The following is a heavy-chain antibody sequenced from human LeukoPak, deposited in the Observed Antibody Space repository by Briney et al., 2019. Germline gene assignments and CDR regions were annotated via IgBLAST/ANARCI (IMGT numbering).Heavy chain of an antibody. V-gene: IGHV1-2*02. CDR3: ARDTFYGGNLDDAFDI. CDR1: GYTFTGYY. CDR2: INPNSGGT. J-gene: IGHJ3*02. Sequence: ASVKVSCKASGYTFTGYYMHWVRQAPGQGLEWMGWINPNSGGTNYAQKFQGRVTMTRDTSISTAYMELSRLRSDDTAVYYCARDTFYGGNLDDAFDIWGQGTMVTVSS. D-gene: IGHD4-23*01.